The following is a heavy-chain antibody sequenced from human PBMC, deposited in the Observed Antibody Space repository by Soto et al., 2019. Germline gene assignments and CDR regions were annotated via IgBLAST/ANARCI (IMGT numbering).Heavy chain of an antibody. CDR1: GFTFSSYS. J-gene: IGHJ4*01. V-gene: IGHV3-21*01. CDR2: ISSSSSYI. Sequence: GGSLRLSCAASGFTFSSYSMNWVRQAPGKGLEWVSSISSSSSYIYYADSVKGRFTISRDNAKNSLYLQMNSLRAEDTAVYYCAREDGIAGETSAFDYWGHGTLVTVSS. D-gene: IGHD1-26*01. CDR3: AREDGIAGETSAFDY.